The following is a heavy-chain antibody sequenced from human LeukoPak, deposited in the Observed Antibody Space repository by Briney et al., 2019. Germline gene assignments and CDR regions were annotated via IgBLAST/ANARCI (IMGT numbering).Heavy chain of an antibody. Sequence: GGSLRLSCVASGFTVSSNYMSWVRQAPGKGLEWVSVIYSGGSTYYADSVKGRFTISRDNSKNTLYLQMNSLRAEDTAVYYCASCSGSHRTPYYMDVWGTGTTVTVSS. CDR3: ASCSGSHRTPYYMDV. V-gene: IGHV3-53*01. CDR2: IYSGGST. D-gene: IGHD3-10*02. CDR1: GFTVSSNY. J-gene: IGHJ6*03.